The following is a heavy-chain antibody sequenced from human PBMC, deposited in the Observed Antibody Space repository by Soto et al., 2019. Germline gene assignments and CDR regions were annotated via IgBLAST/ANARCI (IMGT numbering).Heavy chain of an antibody. CDR2: VTSSPSSM. Sequence: GGSLRLSCAASGFTFSGFSMNWVRQAPGKGLEWVSSVTSSPSSMFYADSVKGRFTISRDDAEDSLFLQMNSLRADDTAVYYCAREADFASSGYVLDYWGLGTLVTVSS. CDR1: GFTFSGFS. J-gene: IGHJ4*02. CDR3: AREADFASSGYVLDY. D-gene: IGHD3-22*01. V-gene: IGHV3-21*01.